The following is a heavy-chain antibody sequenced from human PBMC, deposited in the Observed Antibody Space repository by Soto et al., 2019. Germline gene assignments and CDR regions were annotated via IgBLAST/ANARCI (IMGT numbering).Heavy chain of an antibody. CDR1: GYDFNNYG. Sequence: QVLLVQSGPEVKKSGASVKVSCKASGYDFNNYGFNWLRQSPRRGLEWMGWITAYNGNSKYAEHLQGKITMTTESSTNTGYLEVRSLTSDDTAVYYCARAYASSLRWPHDDYWGQGTLVTVSS. CDR3: ARAYASSLRWPHDDY. V-gene: IGHV1-18*04. D-gene: IGHD2-21*01. CDR2: ITAYNGNS. J-gene: IGHJ4*02.